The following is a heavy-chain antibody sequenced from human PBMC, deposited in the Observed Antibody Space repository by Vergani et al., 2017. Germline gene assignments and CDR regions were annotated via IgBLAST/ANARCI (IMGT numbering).Heavy chain of an antibody. CDR3: AKGKFSDVVTAIFDY. D-gene: IGHD2-21*02. CDR1: GFTVSSNY. J-gene: IGHJ4*02. CDR2: IYSGGST. Sequence: EVQLVESGGGLIQPGGSLRLSCAASGFTVSSNYMSWVRQAPGKGLEWVSVIYSGGSTYYADSVKGRFTISRDNSKNTLYLQMNSLRAEDTAVYYCAKGKFSDVVTAIFDYWGQGTLVTVSS. V-gene: IGHV3-53*01.